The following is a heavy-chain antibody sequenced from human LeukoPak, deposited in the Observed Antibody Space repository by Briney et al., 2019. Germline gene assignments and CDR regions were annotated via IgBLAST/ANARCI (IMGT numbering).Heavy chain of an antibody. D-gene: IGHD2-15*01. CDR3: CRDIVVVVAARNSGWFDP. CDR2: IYSSGST. J-gene: IGHJ5*02. CDR1: GGSISSGSYY. V-gene: IGHV4-61*02. Sequence: PSETLSLTCTVSGGSISSGSYYWSWIRQPAGTGLEWIARIYSSGSTNYNPSLKSRVTISLDTSKNQFSLKLSSVTAADTAVYYCCRDIVVVVAARNSGWFDPWGQGTLVTVSS.